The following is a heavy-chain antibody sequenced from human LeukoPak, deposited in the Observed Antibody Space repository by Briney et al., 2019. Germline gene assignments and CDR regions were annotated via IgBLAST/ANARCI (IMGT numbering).Heavy chain of an antibody. J-gene: IGHJ4*02. V-gene: IGHV3-33*01. CDR3: ACSRDGDYSMGY. D-gene: IGHD4-17*01. Sequence: GRSLRLSCAASGFTFSSYGMHWVRQAPGKGLEWVAVIWYDGSNKYYADFVKGRFTISRDNSKNTLYLQMNSLRAEDTAVYYCACSRDGDYSMGYWGQGTLVTVSS. CDR2: IWYDGSNK. CDR1: GFTFSSYG.